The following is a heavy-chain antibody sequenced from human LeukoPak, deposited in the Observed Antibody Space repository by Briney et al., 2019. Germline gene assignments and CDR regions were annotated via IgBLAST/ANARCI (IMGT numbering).Heavy chain of an antibody. Sequence: GESLKISCKGSGYYFTSYWIAWVRQMPGKGLEWMGIIYPGGSETRYSPSFQGQVTISADKSVSTAYLQWSSLKASDTAMYYCARRIPYSYGYDYWGQGTLVTVSS. CDR3: ARRIPYSYGYDY. CDR2: IYPGGSET. J-gene: IGHJ4*02. CDR1: GYYFTSYW. V-gene: IGHV5-51*01. D-gene: IGHD5-18*01.